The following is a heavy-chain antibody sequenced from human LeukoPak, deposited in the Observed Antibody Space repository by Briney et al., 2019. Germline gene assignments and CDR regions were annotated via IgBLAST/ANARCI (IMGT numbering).Heavy chain of an antibody. Sequence: GRSLRLSCAASGFTFDDYAMHWVRQAPGKGLEWVSGISWNSGSIGYADSVKGRFTISRDNAKNSLYLQMNSLRPEDTAVYYCVRERGVTTSYFDYWGQGTLVTVSS. V-gene: IGHV3-9*01. D-gene: IGHD3-22*01. CDR3: VRERGVTTSYFDY. CDR2: ISWNSGSI. CDR1: GFTFDDYA. J-gene: IGHJ4*02.